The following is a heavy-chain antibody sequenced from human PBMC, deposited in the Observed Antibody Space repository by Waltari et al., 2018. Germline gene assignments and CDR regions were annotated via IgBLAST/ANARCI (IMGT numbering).Heavy chain of an antibody. Sequence: QLQLQESGPGLVKPSETLSLTCTVSGGSISSSSYYWGWIRQPPGKGLEWIGSIYYSGSTYYNPSLKSRGTRSVDTSKNQFSRKLSAVTAADTAVYYCARQISKITMVRGVGYWGQGTLVTVSS. D-gene: IGHD3-10*01. J-gene: IGHJ4*02. CDR3: ARQISKITMVRGVGY. CDR1: GGSISSSSYY. V-gene: IGHV4-39*01. CDR2: IYYSGST.